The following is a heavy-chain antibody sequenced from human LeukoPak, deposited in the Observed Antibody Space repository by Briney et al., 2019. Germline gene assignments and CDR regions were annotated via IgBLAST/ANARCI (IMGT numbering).Heavy chain of an antibody. D-gene: IGHD3-10*02. CDR3: AKVCLRSETFDY. CDR1: GFTFSSYG. CDR2: ISYDGSNK. V-gene: IGHV3-30*18. J-gene: IGHJ4*02. Sequence: GGSLRLSCAASGFTFSSYGMHWVRQAPGKGLEWVAVISYDGSNKYYADSVKGRFTISRDNSKNTLYLQMNSLRAEDTAVYYCAKVCLRSETFDYWGQGTLVTVSS.